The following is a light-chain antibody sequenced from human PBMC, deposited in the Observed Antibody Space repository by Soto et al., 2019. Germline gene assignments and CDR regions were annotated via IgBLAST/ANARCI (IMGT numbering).Light chain of an antibody. J-gene: IGKJ1*01. V-gene: IGKV3-20*01. CDR1: QSVSSNY. Sequence: ESVLTQSPGTLSLSPGERATLSCRASQSVSSNYLAWYQQKPGQAPRLLIYGASTRATGIPDRFSGSGSGTDFTLTISRLEPEDFAMYYCQQYGTSPRGTFGQGTKVDIK. CDR3: QQYGTSPRGT. CDR2: GAS.